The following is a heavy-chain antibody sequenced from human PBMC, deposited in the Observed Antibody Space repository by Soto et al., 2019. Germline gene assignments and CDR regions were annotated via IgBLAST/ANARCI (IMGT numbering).Heavy chain of an antibody. D-gene: IGHD3-10*01. CDR2: VYDTWST. Sequence: QVQVQQSGPGLVKPSETLSLTCTVSSGPSKSHNWGWIRQPPGRGLEWIGYVYDTWSTSYNPSLKRRATVSADSSTYRISLMLRFVTAADTAVYYCVRQGIGFLHGLVDVWGQGTTVIVSS. J-gene: IGHJ6*01. V-gene: IGHV4-59*08. CDR3: VRQGIGFLHGLVDV. CDR1: SGPSKSHN.